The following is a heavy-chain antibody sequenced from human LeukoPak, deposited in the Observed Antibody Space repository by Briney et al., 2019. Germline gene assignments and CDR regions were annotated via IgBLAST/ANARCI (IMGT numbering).Heavy chain of an antibody. J-gene: IGHJ4*02. CDR3: ARSLGDYGDYVGSDFDY. CDR2: TYYRSKWYN. V-gene: IGHV6-1*01. Sequence: SQTLSLTCAISGDSVSSNSAAWNWIRQSPSRGLEWLGRTYYRSKWYNDYAVSVKSRITINPDTSKNQFSLQLNSVTPEDTAVYYCARSLGDYGDYVGSDFDYWGQGTLVTVSS. D-gene: IGHD4-17*01. CDR1: GDSVSSNSAA.